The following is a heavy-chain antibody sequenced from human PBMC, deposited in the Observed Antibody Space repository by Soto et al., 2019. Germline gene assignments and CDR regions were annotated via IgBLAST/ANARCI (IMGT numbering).Heavy chain of an antibody. J-gene: IGHJ4*02. CDR1: GFTFSSFA. D-gene: IGHD3-16*02. V-gene: IGHV3-30*10. CDR3: AKVLGKLSPKSYDH. Sequence: PGGSLRLSCAASGFTFSSFAMHWVRRAPGKGLEWVAVISYDGTNTYHSDSVKGRFIISRDNSRNTLYLQMNSLRAEDTAMDYWAKVLGKLSPKSYDHWGQGTVLTLSS. CDR2: ISYDGTNT.